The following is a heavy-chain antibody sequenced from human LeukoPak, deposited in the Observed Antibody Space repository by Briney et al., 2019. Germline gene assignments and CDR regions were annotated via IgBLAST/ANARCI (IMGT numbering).Heavy chain of an antibody. D-gene: IGHD2-15*01. Sequence: PGGSLRLSCAASGFTFSSYEMNWVRQAPGKGLEWVSYISSSGSTIYYADSVKGRFTISRDNAENSLYLQMNSLRAEDTAMYYCARSRGWITPPAYDYWGQGTLVTVSS. V-gene: IGHV3-48*03. CDR1: GFTFSSYE. J-gene: IGHJ4*02. CDR2: ISSSGSTI. CDR3: ARSRGWITPPAYDY.